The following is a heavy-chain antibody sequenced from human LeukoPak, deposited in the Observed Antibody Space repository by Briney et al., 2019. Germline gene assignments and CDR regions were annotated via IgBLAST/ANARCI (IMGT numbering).Heavy chain of an antibody. J-gene: IGHJ6*03. D-gene: IGHD5-12*01. V-gene: IGHV4-59*01. CDR1: GGSISSYY. Sequence: SETLSLTCTASGGSISSYYWSWIRQPPGKGLEWIGYIYYSGSTNYNPSLKSRVTISVDTSKNQFSLKLSSVTAADTAVYYCARSFSGYDLAYYYYMDVWGKGTTVTVSS. CDR2: IYYSGST. CDR3: ARSFSGYDLAYYYYMDV.